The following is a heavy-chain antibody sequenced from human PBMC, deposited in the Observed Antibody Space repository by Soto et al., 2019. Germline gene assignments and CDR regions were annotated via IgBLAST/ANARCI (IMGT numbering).Heavy chain of an antibody. CDR1: GFAVSSYS. J-gene: IGHJ4*02. CDR2: MSFDGNSK. V-gene: IGHV3-30-3*01. D-gene: IGHD2-21*01. Sequence: GGSLRLSCAASGFAVSSYSMHWVRQAPGKGLEWVAAMSFDGNSKYFADSVKGRFKISRDTSKNTWSLEMESLGVEDSALYHCTRGRSMIATDDFEYWGQGTQVTVSS. CDR3: TRGRSMIATDDFEY.